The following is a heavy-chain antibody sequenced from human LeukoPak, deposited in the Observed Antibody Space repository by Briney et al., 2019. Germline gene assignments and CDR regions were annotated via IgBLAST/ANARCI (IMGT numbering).Heavy chain of an antibody. Sequence: GGSLRLSCAASGFTFSSYSMNWVRQAPGKGLEWVSSISSSSSYIYYAGSVKGRFTISRDNAKNSLYLQMNSLRAEDTAVYYCARDIYDYGDYGDDYWGQGTLVTVSS. D-gene: IGHD4-17*01. CDR1: GFTFSSYS. V-gene: IGHV3-21*01. CDR3: ARDIYDYGDYGDDY. J-gene: IGHJ4*02. CDR2: ISSSSSYI.